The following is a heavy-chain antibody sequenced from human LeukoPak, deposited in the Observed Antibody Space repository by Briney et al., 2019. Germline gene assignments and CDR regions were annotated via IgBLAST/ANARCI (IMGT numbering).Heavy chain of an antibody. CDR2: ITDIGKNT. D-gene: IGHD2-8*02. CDR1: GFTFGNYA. Sequence: PGGSLRLSCAASGFTFGNYAMAWVRQSPGKGLEWVSCITDIGKNTYHTDSVEGRFTISRDNSKNTLSLQMNSLRVEDTAVYYCAKATQRYCTGGTCYPLDYWGQGTLVTVSS. J-gene: IGHJ4*02. CDR3: AKATQRYCTGGTCYPLDY. V-gene: IGHV3-23*01.